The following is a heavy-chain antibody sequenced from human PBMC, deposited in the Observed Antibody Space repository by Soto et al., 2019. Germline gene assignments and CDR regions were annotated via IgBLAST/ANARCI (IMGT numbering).Heavy chain of an antibody. CDR1: GFSLRTYG. Sequence: GGSLRLSCAASGFSLRTYGMQWLRRAPGKGLEWVAFIWYDGTKKFYANSVKGRSTISKDNSNNILYLQMSGLRAEDTAVYYCARDVVTAVAGSVNWFDPWGQGTLVTVSS. V-gene: IGHV3-33*01. D-gene: IGHD6-19*01. CDR2: IWYDGTKK. J-gene: IGHJ5*02. CDR3: ARDVVTAVAGSVNWFDP.